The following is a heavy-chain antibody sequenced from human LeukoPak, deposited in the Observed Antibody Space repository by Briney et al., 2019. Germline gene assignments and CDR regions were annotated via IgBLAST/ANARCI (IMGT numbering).Heavy chain of an antibody. J-gene: IGHJ6*03. V-gene: IGHV1-46*01. CDR2: INPSGGST. D-gene: IGHD6-6*01. Sequence: GASVKDSCKASGYTFTSYYMHWVRQAPGQGLEWMGIINPSGGSTSYAQKFQGRVTMTRDTSTSTVYMELSSLRSEDTAVYYCARVEYSSSSYYYYMDVWGKGTTVTVSS. CDR1: GYTFTSYY. CDR3: ARVEYSSSSYYYYMDV.